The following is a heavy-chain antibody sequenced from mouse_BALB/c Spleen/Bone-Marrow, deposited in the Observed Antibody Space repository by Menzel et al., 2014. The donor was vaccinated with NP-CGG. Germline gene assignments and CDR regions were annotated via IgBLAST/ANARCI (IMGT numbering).Heavy chain of an antibody. Sequence: VQLQQSGAELAKPGASVKMSCKASGYTFTSYWMYWIKQRPGQGLEWIGYINPSTGYTEYNQKFKDKATLTADKSSNTAYMQLSSLTSEDSAVYYWAGKGYGNYHYYAMGYWGQGTSVTVSS. CDR3: AGKGYGNYHYYAMGY. D-gene: IGHD2-1*01. CDR1: GYTFTSYW. CDR2: INPSTGYT. J-gene: IGHJ4*01. V-gene: IGHV1-7*01.